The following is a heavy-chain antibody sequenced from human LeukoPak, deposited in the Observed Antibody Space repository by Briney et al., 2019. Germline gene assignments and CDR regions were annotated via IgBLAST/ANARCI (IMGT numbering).Heavy chain of an antibody. D-gene: IGHD3-3*01. CDR1: GGSFSGYY. V-gene: IGHV4-34*01. Sequence: SETLSLTCAVYGGSFSGYYWSWIGQPPGKGREWIGEINHSGSTNYNPSLTSRVPISVDTSKNQFSLKLSSVTAADTAVYYCASFYYDFWSGYYRRYYYYGMDVWGQGTTVTVSS. CDR3: ASFYYDFWSGYYRRYYYYGMDV. CDR2: INHSGST. J-gene: IGHJ6*02.